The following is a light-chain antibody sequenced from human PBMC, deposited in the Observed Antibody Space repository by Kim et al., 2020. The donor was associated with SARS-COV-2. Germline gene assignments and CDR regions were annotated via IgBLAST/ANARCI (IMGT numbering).Light chain of an antibody. V-gene: IGLV1-51*01. J-gene: IGLJ3*02. Sequence: QSVLTQPPSVSAAPGQKVTISCSGSSSNIGNNYVGWYQQFPGTAPKLLIYDNHERPSGTHERFSGSKSGTTATLAITGVQTGDEADYYCGTWDSTLSAGVFGGGTQLTVL. CDR2: DNH. CDR3: GTWDSTLSAGV. CDR1: SSNIGNNY.